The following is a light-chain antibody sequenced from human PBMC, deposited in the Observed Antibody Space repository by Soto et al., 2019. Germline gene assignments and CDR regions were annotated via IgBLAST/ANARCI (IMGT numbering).Light chain of an antibody. Sequence: DDQRTRAPYALSAAVVDRGTISCRASQNVFSRLAWYQQKPGKAPKALIFDAGNLQSGVATRFSGRGSGTEFTLTISGLQPDDFASYSCQQYHTYYTFGQGTKVDIK. CDR1: QNVFSR. J-gene: IGKJ2*01. CDR3: QQYHTYYT. CDR2: DAG. V-gene: IGKV1-5*01.